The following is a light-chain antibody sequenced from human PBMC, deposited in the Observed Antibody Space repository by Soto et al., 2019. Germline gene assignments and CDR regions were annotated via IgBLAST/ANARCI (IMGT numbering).Light chain of an antibody. CDR1: QSVSSNY. CDR2: GAS. CDR3: QQYGTSSMYT. Sequence: EIVLTQSPGTLSLSPGERATLSCRASQSVSSNYLTWYQQKPGQAPRLLIYGASSRATGIPDRFSGSGSGTDFTLTINRLEPEDFAVYYCQQYGTSSMYTFGQGNKLEIK. J-gene: IGKJ2*01. V-gene: IGKV3-20*01.